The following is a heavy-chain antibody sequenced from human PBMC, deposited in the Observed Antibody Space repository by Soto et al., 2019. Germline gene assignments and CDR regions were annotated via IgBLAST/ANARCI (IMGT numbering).Heavy chain of an antibody. D-gene: IGHD5-18*01. Sequence: PRQRLEWMGWINPNSGGTKYSQKFQGRVTMTRDTSISTAYMELSRLRSDDTAVYYCARSRMLSLPSPFDPWVQGTLVTVSS. J-gene: IGHJ5*02. V-gene: IGHV1-2*02. CDR2: INPNSGGT. CDR3: ARSRMLSLPSPFDP.